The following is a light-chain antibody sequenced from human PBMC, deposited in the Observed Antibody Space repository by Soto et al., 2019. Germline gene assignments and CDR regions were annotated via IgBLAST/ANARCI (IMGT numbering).Light chain of an antibody. CDR1: QSVSSTY. CDR2: GAS. V-gene: IGKV3-20*01. Sequence: EIVLTQSPGTLSLSPGERATLSCRASQSVSSTYLAWYQQKPGQAPRLLIYGASSRATGIPDRFSGSGSGTDFTLTISRLEPEDFAVYYCQQYATSFTFGGGTKVEIK. J-gene: IGKJ4*01. CDR3: QQYATSFT.